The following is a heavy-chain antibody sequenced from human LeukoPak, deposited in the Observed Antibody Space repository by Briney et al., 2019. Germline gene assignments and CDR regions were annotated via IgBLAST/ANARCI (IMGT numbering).Heavy chain of an antibody. CDR2: MNPNSGKT. D-gene: IGHD2-8*01. V-gene: IGHV1-8*01. J-gene: IGHJ6*03. CDR1: GYTFTSYE. Sequence: ASVKVSCKASGYTFTSYEINWVRQATGQGREWMGWMNPNSGKTGYAQRFQGRVTMTRNTSISTVYLELSSLRSEDTAVYYCARAPYGMAKGEDYYYYMDVWGKGTTVTISS. CDR3: ARAPYGMAKGEDYYYYMDV.